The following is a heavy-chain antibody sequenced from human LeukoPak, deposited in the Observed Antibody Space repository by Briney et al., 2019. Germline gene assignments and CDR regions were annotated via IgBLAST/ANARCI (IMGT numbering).Heavy chain of an antibody. Sequence: RPSETLSLTCTVSGGSISSYYWSWIRQPPAEGLERIGYIYYSGSTNYNPSLKSRVTISVDTSKNQFSLKLSSVTAADTAVYYCARLLYGSGSYYLDYWGQGTLVTVSS. J-gene: IGHJ4*02. CDR1: GGSISSYY. V-gene: IGHV4-59*01. CDR2: IYYSGST. D-gene: IGHD3-10*01. CDR3: ARLLYGSGSYYLDY.